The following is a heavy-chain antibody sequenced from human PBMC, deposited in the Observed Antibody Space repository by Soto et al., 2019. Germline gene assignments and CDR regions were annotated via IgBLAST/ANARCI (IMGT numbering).Heavy chain of an antibody. CDR1: GFSFGDYV. Sequence: EVQLLESGGGVVRPGGSLRLSCEASGFSFGDYVMNWVRQGQGKGLEWVSSIGGRDGSTYYAESVKGRFTISRDNSKNTVFLQMEGLRGEDTAVYYCAKGRSVSWNGSPPPNWFNPWGQGTQVIVSS. CDR3: AKGRSVSWNGSPPPNWFNP. CDR2: IGGRDGST. J-gene: IGHJ5*02. V-gene: IGHV3-23*01. D-gene: IGHD1-1*01.